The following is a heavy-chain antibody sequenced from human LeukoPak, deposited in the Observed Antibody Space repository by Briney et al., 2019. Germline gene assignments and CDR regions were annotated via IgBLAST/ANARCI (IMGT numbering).Heavy chain of an antibody. CDR1: GFTFRSYA. D-gene: IGHD3-22*01. J-gene: IGHJ4*02. CDR2: ISNDANHK. V-gene: IGHV3-30-3*02. Sequence: PGRSLRLSCAASGFTFRSYAMHWVRQAPGKGLEWVALISNDANHKYYADSVKGRFTISRDNSKNTLYLQMNSLRAEDTAVYYCAKKGYYDGSGYYMYYFDHWGQGTLVTVSS. CDR3: AKKGYYDGSGYYMYYFDH.